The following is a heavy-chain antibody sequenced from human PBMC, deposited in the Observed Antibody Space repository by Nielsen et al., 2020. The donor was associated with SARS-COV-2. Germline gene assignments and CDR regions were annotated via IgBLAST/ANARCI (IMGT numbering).Heavy chain of an antibody. V-gene: IGHV3-30*18. CDR3: AKSYSSGWNFDY. D-gene: IGHD6-19*01. Sequence: GESLKISCAASGFTFSSYGMHWVRQAPGKGLEWVAVISYDGSNKYYADSVKGRFTISRDNSKNTLYLQMNSLRAEDTAVYYCAKSYSSGWNFDYWGQGTLVTVSP. J-gene: IGHJ4*02. CDR2: ISYDGSNK. CDR1: GFTFSSYG.